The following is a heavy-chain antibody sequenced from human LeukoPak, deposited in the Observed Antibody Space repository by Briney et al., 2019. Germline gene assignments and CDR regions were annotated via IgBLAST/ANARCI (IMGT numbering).Heavy chain of an antibody. D-gene: IGHD3-3*01. CDR1: GGSFSTYY. CDR2: INHSGST. Sequence: SETLSLTCAVYGGSFSTYYWSWIRQPPGKGLEWIGEINHSGSTNYNPSLKSRVTISVDTSKNQFSLKLSSVTAADTAVYYCARRQRTIFGVVTHFDYWGQGTLVTVSS. J-gene: IGHJ4*02. V-gene: IGHV4-34*01. CDR3: ARRQRTIFGVVTHFDY.